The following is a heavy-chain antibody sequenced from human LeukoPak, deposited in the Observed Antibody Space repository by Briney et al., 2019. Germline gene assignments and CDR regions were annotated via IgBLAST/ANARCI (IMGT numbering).Heavy chain of an antibody. CDR1: GGSISSYY. D-gene: IGHD2/OR15-2a*01. CDR3: AGHHPRNTVDF. Sequence: SETLSLTCTVPGGSISSYYWSWIRQPPGKGLEWIAYISDIGSINYNPSLKSRVAISLDTSKNQFSLKLSSVTAADTAVYYCAGHHPRNTVDFWGQGTLVTVSS. V-gene: IGHV4-59*08. CDR2: ISDIGSI. J-gene: IGHJ4*02.